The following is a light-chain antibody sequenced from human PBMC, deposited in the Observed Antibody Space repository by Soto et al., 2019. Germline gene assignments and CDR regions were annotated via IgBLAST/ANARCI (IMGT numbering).Light chain of an antibody. Sequence: EIVLTQSPGTLSLSPGERATLSCRASQSVSSSYLAWYQQKPGQAPRLLIYDASNRATGIPARFSGSGSGTDFTLTISSLEPEDFGVYYCQQRINWPPVTFGGGTKVEIK. J-gene: IGKJ4*01. CDR3: QQRINWPPVT. CDR2: DAS. CDR1: QSVSSSY. V-gene: IGKV3D-20*02.